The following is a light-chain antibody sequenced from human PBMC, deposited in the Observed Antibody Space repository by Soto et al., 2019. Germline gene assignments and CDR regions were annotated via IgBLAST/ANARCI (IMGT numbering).Light chain of an antibody. J-gene: IGKJ3*01. CDR3: QQYNSYPFT. CDR1: QRISSW. V-gene: IGKV1-5*01. CDR2: DAS. Sequence: GDRVTITCRASQRISSWLAWYQQKPGKAPKLLIYDASSLESGVPSRFSGSGSGTEFTLTISSLQPDDFATYYCQQYNSYPFTFGPGTKVDIK.